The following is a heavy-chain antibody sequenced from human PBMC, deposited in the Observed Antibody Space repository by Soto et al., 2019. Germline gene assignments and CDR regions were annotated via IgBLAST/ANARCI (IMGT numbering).Heavy chain of an antibody. Sequence: GGSLRLSCAGSGFTFSSYWMYWARQAPGKGLVWVSRINSDGSSTNYADSVKGRFTISRDNAKNTVHLQMNSLRAEDTAVYYCVGGIGYWGRGTLVTVSS. CDR2: INSDGSST. CDR1: GFTFSSYW. J-gene: IGHJ4*02. V-gene: IGHV3-74*01. CDR3: VGGIGY.